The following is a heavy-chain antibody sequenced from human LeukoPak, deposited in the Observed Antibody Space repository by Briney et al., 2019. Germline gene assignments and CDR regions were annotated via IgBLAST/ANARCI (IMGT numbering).Heavy chain of an antibody. J-gene: IGHJ4*02. CDR2: ISSGSII. V-gene: IGHV3-48*02. CDR1: GFTFSRDN. Sequence: GGSLRLSCAASGFTFSRDNMNWVRQAPGKGLEWVSYISSGSIIYYADSVKGRFTISRDNAKNSLYLQMHSLRDEDTAVYYCARDHDFALDYWGQGTLVTVSS. CDR3: ARDHDFALDY. D-gene: IGHD1-1*01.